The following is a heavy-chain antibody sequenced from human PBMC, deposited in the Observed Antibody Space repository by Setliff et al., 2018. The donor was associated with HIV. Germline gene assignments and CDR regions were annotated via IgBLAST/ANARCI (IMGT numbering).Heavy chain of an antibody. Sequence: SETLSLTCTVSGGSISSGVFYWTWIRQLPGKGLEWIGYIHYSGNTFYNPSLQSRFTISIDTSRHQFSLKVTSVTAADTAVYYCAKRWGSGYFLSWGQGTLVTVSS. J-gene: IGHJ5*02. D-gene: IGHD3-22*01. CDR3: AKRWGSGYFLS. V-gene: IGHV4-30-4*08. CDR2: IHYSGNT. CDR1: GGSISSGVFY.